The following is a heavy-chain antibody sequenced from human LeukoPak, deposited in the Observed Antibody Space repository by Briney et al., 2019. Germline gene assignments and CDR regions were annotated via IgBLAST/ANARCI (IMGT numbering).Heavy chain of an antibody. V-gene: IGHV4-61*09. CDR3: AREIWGISSGYYYEDYMDV. CDR2: MHTSGST. CDR1: GGSISSGSYC. D-gene: IGHD3-22*01. Sequence: SETLSLTCTVSGGSISSGSYCWRWIRKPAGKGLEWIGHMHTSGSTNYNPSLKSRVTISVDMSKNQFSLKLSSVTAADTAVYYCAREIWGISSGYYYEDYMDVWGKGTTVTVSS. J-gene: IGHJ6*03.